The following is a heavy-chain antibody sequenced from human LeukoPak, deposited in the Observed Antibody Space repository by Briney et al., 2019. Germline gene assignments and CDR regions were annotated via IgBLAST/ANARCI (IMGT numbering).Heavy chain of an antibody. CDR1: GFTFSSYG. CDR3: AKGARGGCSGGSCNPFDY. Sequence: GRSLRLSCAASGFTFSSYGMHWVRQAPGKGLEWVAVISYDGSNKYYADSVKGRFTISRDNSKNTLYLQMNSLRAEDTAMYYCAKGARGGCSGGSCNPFDYWGQGTLVTVSS. V-gene: IGHV3-30*18. D-gene: IGHD2-15*01. CDR2: ISYDGSNK. J-gene: IGHJ4*02.